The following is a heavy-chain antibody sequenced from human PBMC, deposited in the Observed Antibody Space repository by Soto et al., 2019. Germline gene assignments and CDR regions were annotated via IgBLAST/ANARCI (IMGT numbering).Heavy chain of an antibody. D-gene: IGHD5-18*01. CDR2: ISSSSTTI. CDR1: GFTFSTFG. CDR3: ASRYSYGYEFDY. Sequence: SLRLSCAASGFTFSTFGMNWVRQAPGKGLEWVSYISSSSTTIYYADSVKGRFTISRDNAKNSLYLQMNSLRDEDTAVYYCASRYSYGYEFDYWGQGTLVTVS. V-gene: IGHV3-48*02. J-gene: IGHJ4*02.